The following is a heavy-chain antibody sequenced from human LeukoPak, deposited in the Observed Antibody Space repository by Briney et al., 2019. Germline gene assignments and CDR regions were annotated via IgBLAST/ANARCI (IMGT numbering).Heavy chain of an antibody. CDR1: GFTFTSYA. D-gene: IGHD2-2*02. CDR2: ISYDGNNK. J-gene: IGHJ4*02. V-gene: IGHV3-30-3*01. CDR3: ARDEYCGSTSCYSLEGVLDY. Sequence: GGSLRLSCAASGFTFTSYAMYWVRQAPGKGLEWAAVISYDGNNKCYADSVKGRFTISRDNSRNTLFLQMNSLRAEDTAMYYCARDEYCGSTSCYSLEGVLDYWGQGTLVTVSS.